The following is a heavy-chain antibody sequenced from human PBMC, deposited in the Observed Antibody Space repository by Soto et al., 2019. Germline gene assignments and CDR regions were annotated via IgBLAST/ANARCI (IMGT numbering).Heavy chain of an antibody. CDR2: IDPSDSYT. CDR3: ARHPATSITIFGVVMKDYYYYGMDV. D-gene: IGHD3-3*01. Sequence: ESLKISFTCSGYSFTSYWISWVRQIPGKGLEWMGRIDPSDSYTNYSPSFQGHVTISADKSISTAYLQWSSLKASDTAMYYCARHPATSITIFGVVMKDYYYYGMDVWGQGTTVTVSS. CDR1: GYSFTSYW. V-gene: IGHV5-10-1*01. J-gene: IGHJ6*02.